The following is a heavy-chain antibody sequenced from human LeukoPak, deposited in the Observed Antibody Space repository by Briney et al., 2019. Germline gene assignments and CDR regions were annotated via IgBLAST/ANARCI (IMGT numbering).Heavy chain of an antibody. J-gene: IGHJ4*02. D-gene: IGHD6-13*01. CDR1: GFTFSSYS. CDR3: ARCRTYSSSWYSDY. V-gene: IGHV3-21*01. CDR2: ISSSSSYI. Sequence: PGGSLRLSGGASGFTFSSYSMNWVRQAPGKGLEWVSSISSSSSYIYYADSVKGRFTTSRDNAKNSLYLQMNSLRAEDTAVYYCARCRTYSSSWYSDYWGQGTLVTVSS.